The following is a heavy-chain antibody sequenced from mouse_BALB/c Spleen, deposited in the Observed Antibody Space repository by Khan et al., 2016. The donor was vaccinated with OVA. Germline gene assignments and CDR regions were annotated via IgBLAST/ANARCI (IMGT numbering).Heavy chain of an antibody. CDR3: ARNYGRSFWFGY. Sequence: VQLQQSGPELVKPGASVKMSCKASGYTFTNYIIHWVKQKPGQGLEWIGYINPYNDGSKYNEKFKGKATLTADKSSSTTYMELSGLTSEEYAVSYCARNYGRSFWFGYWGQGTLVTVAA. D-gene: IGHD1-1*01. J-gene: IGHJ3*01. CDR2: INPYNDGS. V-gene: IGHV1S136*01. CDR1: GYTFTNYI.